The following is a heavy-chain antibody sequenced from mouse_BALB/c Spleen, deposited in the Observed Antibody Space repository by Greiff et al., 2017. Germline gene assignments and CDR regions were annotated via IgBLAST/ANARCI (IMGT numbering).Heavy chain of an antibody. D-gene: IGHD2-1*01. Sequence: VQLQQSGAELVKPGASVKLSCTASGFNIKDTYMHWVKQRPEQGLEWIGRIDPANGNTKYDPKFQGKATITADTSSNTAYLQLSSLTSEDTAVYYCASLYYGNPDDWGQGTTLTVSS. CDR1: GFNIKDTY. CDR3: ASLYYGNPDD. J-gene: IGHJ2*01. CDR2: IDPANGNT. V-gene: IGHV14-3*02.